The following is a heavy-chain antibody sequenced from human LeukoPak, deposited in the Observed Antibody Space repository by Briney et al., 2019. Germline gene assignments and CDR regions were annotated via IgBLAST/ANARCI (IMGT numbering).Heavy chain of an antibody. J-gene: IGHJ4*02. CDR1: GFNFSSYG. D-gene: IGHD6-13*01. CDR3: AKDHGTSSSWFPDY. V-gene: IGHV3-30*18. CDR2: ISYDGINK. Sequence: GGSLRLSCAASGFNFSSYGMHWVRQAPGKGLEWVAVISYDGINKYYADSVKGRFTISRDNSKNMLYLQMSSLRAEDTAVYYCAKDHGTSSSWFPDYWGQGTLVTVSS.